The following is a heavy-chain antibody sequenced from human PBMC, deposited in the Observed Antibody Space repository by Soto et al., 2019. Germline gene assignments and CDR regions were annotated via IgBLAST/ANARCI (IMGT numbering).Heavy chain of an antibody. CDR3: ARVPVAGNWYFDL. CDR2: INPSGGST. V-gene: IGHV1-46*03. Sequence: QVQLVQSGAEVKKPGASVKVSCKASGYTFTSYYMHWVRQAPGQGLEWMGIINPSGGSTSYAQKFQGRVTMTRDTSTSTGYMELSSLRSEDTAVYYCARVPVAGNWYFDLWGRGTLVTVSS. CDR1: GYTFTSYY. J-gene: IGHJ2*01. D-gene: IGHD6-19*01.